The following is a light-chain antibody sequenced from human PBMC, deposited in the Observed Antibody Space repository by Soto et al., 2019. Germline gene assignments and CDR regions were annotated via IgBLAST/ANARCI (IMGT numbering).Light chain of an antibody. J-gene: IGLJ2*01. V-gene: IGLV2-23*02. CDR2: EVN. CDR1: SSDVGTYNL. CDR3: CSYAGSSTLI. Sequence: QSVLTQPASVSASPGQSITISCTGTSSDVGTYNLVSWYQQHPGKAPKLMIYEVNKRPSGVSDRFSGSKSGNTASLTISGLQAEDEADYYCCSYAGSSTLIFGGGTKLTVL.